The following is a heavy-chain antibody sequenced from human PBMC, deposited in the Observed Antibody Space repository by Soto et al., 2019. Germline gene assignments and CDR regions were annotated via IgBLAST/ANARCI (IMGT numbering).Heavy chain of an antibody. J-gene: IGHJ5*02. D-gene: IGHD3-10*01. CDR1: GGSFTT. CDR3: AREYRGEDNSELDATKAES. CDR2: IIPILNQS. V-gene: IGHV1-69*04. Sequence: QVQLVQSGAEVRKVGSSVTVYCQDSGGSFTTITWVRQAPGQGLEWMGRIIPILNQSTYAQKFQGRVTITAETSTSTAVMKMCSPRSEDPAVYYCAREYRGEDNSELDATKAESWGPGTLVPVSS.